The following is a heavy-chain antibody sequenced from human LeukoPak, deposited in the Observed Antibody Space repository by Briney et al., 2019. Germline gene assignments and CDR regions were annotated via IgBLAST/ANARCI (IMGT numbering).Heavy chain of an antibody. D-gene: IGHD3-9*01. J-gene: IGHJ4*02. CDR2: INYSGST. CDR1: GGSFSGYY. Sequence: SETLSLTCAVFGGSFSGYYWSWLRQPPGKGLEWIGEINYSGSTNYYPSLKSRVTISVDTSKNQFSLKLSSVTAADTAVYYCTRADWAPRFFYWGQGTLVTVSS. CDR3: TRADWAPRFFY. V-gene: IGHV4-34*01.